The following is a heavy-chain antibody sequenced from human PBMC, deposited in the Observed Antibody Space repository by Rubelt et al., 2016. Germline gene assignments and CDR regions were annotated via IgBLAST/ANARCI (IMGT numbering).Heavy chain of an antibody. CDR2: INAGNGNT. V-gene: IGHV1-3*01. D-gene: IGHD6-19*01. CDR1: GYSFTTYS. J-gene: IGHJ4*02. Sequence: QVQLVQSGAEVKKPGASVKVSCKAAGYSFTTYSIHWVRQAPGQRLEWMGWINAGNGNTKYSQKFQGRITITRGTSASTAYRELSSRRSEDTAIYYCATGYSSGWYVAYWGQGTLVTVSS. CDR3: ATGYSSGWYVAY.